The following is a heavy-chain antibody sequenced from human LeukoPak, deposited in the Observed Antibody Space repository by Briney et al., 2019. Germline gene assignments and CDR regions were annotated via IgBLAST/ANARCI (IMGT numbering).Heavy chain of an antibody. CDR3: ARDSGSSAFDY. J-gene: IGHJ4*02. CDR1: GFTFTSSA. Sequence: SCKASGFTFTSSAMQWVRQARGQRLEWIGYIYYSGSTNYNPSLKSRVTISVDTSKNQFSLKLSSVTAADTAVYYCARDSGSSAFDYWGQGTLVTVSS. D-gene: IGHD2-15*01. V-gene: IGHV4-59*01. CDR2: IYYSGST.